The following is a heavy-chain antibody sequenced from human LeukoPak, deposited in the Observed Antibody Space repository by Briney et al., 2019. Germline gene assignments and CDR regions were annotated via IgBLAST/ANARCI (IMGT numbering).Heavy chain of an antibody. CDR1: GGSISSSSYY. CDR2: IYYSGST. Sequence: SETLSLTCTVSGGSISSSSYYWGWIRQPPGKGLEWIGSIYYSGSTYYNPSLKSRVTISVDTSKNQSSLKLSSVTAADTAVYYCARLYYYDSSGPHWGQGTLVTVSS. D-gene: IGHD3-22*01. J-gene: IGHJ1*01. CDR3: ARLYYYDSSGPH. V-gene: IGHV4-39*01.